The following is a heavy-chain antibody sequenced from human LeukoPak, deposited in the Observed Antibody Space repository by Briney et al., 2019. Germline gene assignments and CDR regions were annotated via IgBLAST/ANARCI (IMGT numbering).Heavy chain of an antibody. J-gene: IGHJ6*02. CDR2: ISACNGNT. CDR1: GYTFTSYG. Sequence: ASVKVSCKASGYTFTSYGISWVRQAPGQGLEWMGWISACNGNTNYAQKLQGRVTMTTDTSTSTAYMELRSLRSDDTAVYYCASGYCSGGSCYGYYYYGMDVWGQGTTVTVSS. V-gene: IGHV1-18*01. D-gene: IGHD2-15*01. CDR3: ASGYCSGGSCYGYYYYGMDV.